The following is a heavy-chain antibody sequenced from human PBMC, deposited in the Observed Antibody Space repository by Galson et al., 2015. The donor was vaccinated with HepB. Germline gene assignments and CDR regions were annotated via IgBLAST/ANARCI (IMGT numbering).Heavy chain of an antibody. J-gene: IGHJ3*02. CDR1: GFTFSSCE. CDR3: ATYSAYDNAFDI. D-gene: IGHD6-25*01. V-gene: IGHV3-48*03. Sequence: SLRLSCAASGFTFSSCEMNWVRQAPGKGLEWVSYIYSSGSTIYYADSVRGRFTISRDNAKNSLYLQMNSLRAEDTAVYYCATYSAYDNAFDIWGQGTMVTVSS. CDR2: IYSSGSTI.